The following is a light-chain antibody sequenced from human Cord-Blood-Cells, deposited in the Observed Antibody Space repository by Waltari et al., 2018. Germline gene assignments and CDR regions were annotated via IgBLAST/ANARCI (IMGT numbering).Light chain of an antibody. CDR2: EVS. J-gene: IGLJ2*01. CDR3: SSYTSSSTVV. CDR1: SSDVGGYNY. V-gene: IGLV2-14*01. Sequence: QSALTQPASVSGSPGQSITISCTGTSSDVGGYNYVSWYQQHPGKAPKLMIYEVSNRPPGVSNRFPGPNSGNTASLTISGLQAEDEADYYCSSYTSSSTVVFGGGTKLTVL.